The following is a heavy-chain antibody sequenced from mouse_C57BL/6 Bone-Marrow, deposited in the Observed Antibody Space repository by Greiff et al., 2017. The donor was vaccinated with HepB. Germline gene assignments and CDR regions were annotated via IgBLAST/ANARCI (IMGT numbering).Heavy chain of an antibody. CDR3: ARRGGYFYWYFDV. D-gene: IGHD2-3*01. CDR2: IYIGNGYT. J-gene: IGHJ1*03. Sequence: EVKVVESGAELVRPGSSVKMSCKTSGYTFTSYGINWVKQRPGQGLEWIGYIYIGNGYTEYNEKFKGKATLTSDTSSSTAYMQLSSLTSEDSAIYFCARRGGYFYWYFDVWGTGTTVTVSS. V-gene: IGHV1-58*01. CDR1: GYTFTSYG.